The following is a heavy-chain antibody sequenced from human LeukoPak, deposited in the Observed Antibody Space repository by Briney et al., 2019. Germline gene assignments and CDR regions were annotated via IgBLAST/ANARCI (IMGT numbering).Heavy chain of an antibody. CDR1: GGSFSGYH. CDR3: ASTHLYSSSWYVAQIDY. CDR2: INDSGSP. V-gene: IGHV4-34*01. J-gene: IGHJ4*02. Sequence: NTSETLSLTCEVNGGSFSGYHWTWIRQPPGKGLDYIGEINDSGSPIYNPSLKSRVTISVDTSKNQFSVNLTSVTAADTAVYYCASTHLYSSSWYVAQIDYWGQGTLVTVSS. D-gene: IGHD6-13*01.